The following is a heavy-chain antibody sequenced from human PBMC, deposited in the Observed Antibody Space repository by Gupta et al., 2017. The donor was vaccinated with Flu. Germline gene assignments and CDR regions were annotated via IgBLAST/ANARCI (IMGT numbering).Heavy chain of an antibody. D-gene: IGHD6-19*01. J-gene: IGHJ4*02. CDR3: ARGVGAVGDF. V-gene: IGHV1-8*01. Sequence: QVQLAQSGAEVKKPGASVKVSCKASGYTFTRFDINWVRQATGQGLEWLGWMTPDNGITKYAQKFQGRVTMTRNAAIGTAYLELSSLRSEDTAVYYCARGVGAVGDFWGQGTLLTVSS. CDR1: GYTFTRFD. CDR2: MTPDNGIT.